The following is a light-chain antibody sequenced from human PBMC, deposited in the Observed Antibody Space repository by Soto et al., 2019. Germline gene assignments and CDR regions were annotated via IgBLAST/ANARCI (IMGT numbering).Light chain of an antibody. J-gene: IGLJ1*01. CDR3: ASFRSGTILV. CDR1: RSDIGDSNF. Sequence: SFLTQPASVSGSPGQSVTISCTGPRSDIGDSNFISWYQHSPGKAPRLLIYQVNNRPSGVSGRFSGSKAGNTASLTISGLLDDDEADYFCASFRSGTILVFGSGTKVTVL. CDR2: QVN. V-gene: IGLV2-14*01.